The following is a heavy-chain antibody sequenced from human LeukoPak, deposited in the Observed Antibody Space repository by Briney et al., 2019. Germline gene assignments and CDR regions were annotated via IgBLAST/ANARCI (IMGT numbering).Heavy chain of an antibody. J-gene: IGHJ4*02. CDR3: ANSAGMNTAMALNY. CDR1: GFAVSDNF. D-gene: IGHD4-17*01. Sequence: GGSLRLACAASGFAVSDNFVSWVRQAPGKGLAWVSIIYSGGNIFYADSVKGRFTISRDNSKNTVFLQMDSLRADDTAVYYCANSAGMNTAMALNYWGQGTLVTVSS. V-gene: IGHV3-53*01. CDR2: IYSGGNI.